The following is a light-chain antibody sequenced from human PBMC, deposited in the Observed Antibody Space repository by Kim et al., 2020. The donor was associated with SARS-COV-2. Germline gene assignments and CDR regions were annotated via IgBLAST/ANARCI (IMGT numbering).Light chain of an antibody. CDR3: LQYNSYPLT. J-gene: IGKJ5*01. V-gene: IGKV1D-16*01. Sequence: DIQMTQSPSSLSASVGDRVTISCRASQGVDVWLAWYQQKPGNAPKSLISGASNLKSGVPSRFSGSGSGTDFTLIISSLQPEDFATYYCLQYNSYPLTFGQGTRLEIK. CDR1: QGVDVW. CDR2: GAS.